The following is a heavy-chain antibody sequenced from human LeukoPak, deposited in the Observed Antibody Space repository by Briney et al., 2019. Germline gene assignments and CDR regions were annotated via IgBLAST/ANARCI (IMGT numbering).Heavy chain of an antibody. CDR2: IKSKTDGGTT. J-gene: IGHJ4*02. V-gene: IGHV3-15*01. CDR3: TTEVLWFGGKYDY. CDR1: GFAFSNAW. Sequence: GGSLRLSCAASGFAFSNAWMSWVRRAPGKGLEWVGRIKSKTDGGTTDYAAPVKGRFTISRDDSKNTLYLQMNSLKTEDTAVYYCTTEVLWFGGKYDYWGQGTLVTVSS. D-gene: IGHD3-10*01.